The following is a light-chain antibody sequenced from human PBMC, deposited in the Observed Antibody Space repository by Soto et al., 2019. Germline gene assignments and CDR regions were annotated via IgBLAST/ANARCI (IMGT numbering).Light chain of an antibody. CDR2: KAS. J-gene: IGKJ1*01. V-gene: IGKV1-5*03. CDR3: QQYRNYSWT. Sequence: DIQMAQSPSTLSASVGDRVTITCRASQNINRWLAWYQQRPGKAPNLLIYKASSLDSGVQSRFSGSGSGTEFTLTINSLQPDDLATHHCQQYRNYSWTFGQGTKVEIK. CDR1: QNINRW.